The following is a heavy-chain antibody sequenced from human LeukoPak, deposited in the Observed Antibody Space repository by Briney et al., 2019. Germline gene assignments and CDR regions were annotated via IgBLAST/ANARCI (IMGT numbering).Heavy chain of an antibody. J-gene: IGHJ3*02. CDR1: GFTFSSYS. D-gene: IGHD6-19*01. Sequence: PGGSLRLSXAASGFTFSSYSMNWVRQAPGKGMEWVSSISSSSSYIYYADSVKGRFTISRDNAKNSLYLQMNSLRAEDTAVYYCAGYSSGWFGAFHIWGQGTMVTVSS. CDR2: ISSSSSYI. CDR3: AGYSSGWFGAFHI. V-gene: IGHV3-21*01.